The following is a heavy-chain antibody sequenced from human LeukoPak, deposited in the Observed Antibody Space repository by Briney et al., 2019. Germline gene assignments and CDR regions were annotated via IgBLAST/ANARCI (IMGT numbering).Heavy chain of an antibody. CDR2: IWYDGSNR. Sequence: GSLRLSCAASGFTFSSYGMHWVRQAPGKGLEWVAVIWYDGSNRYYADSVKGRFTISRDNSKNTLYLQMNSLRAEDTAVYYCARGVAAAGIFDYWGQGTLVTVSS. J-gene: IGHJ4*02. V-gene: IGHV3-33*01. D-gene: IGHD6-13*01. CDR3: ARGVAAAGIFDY. CDR1: GFTFSSYG.